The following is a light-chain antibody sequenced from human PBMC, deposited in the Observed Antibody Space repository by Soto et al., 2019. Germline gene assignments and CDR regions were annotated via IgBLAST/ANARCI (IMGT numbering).Light chain of an antibody. CDR2: AAS. CDR3: QQLSGYPWT. J-gene: IGKJ1*01. V-gene: IGKV1-9*01. Sequence: IQLTQSPSSLSASVGDRVTITCRASQGIDNSLAWHQQKPGKAPKLLIYAASTLQRGVPTRFSGRGSGTDFTLTISTLQPEDFATYSCQQLSGYPWTFGQGTKVEIK. CDR1: QGIDNS.